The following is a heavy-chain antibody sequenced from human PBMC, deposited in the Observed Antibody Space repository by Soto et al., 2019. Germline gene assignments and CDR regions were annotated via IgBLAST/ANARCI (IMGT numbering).Heavy chain of an antibody. D-gene: IGHD3-3*01. CDR3: ARDNYYDFWSGPRATPYSDMDV. J-gene: IGHJ6*03. Sequence: SVKVSCKASGSTFSSYTISWVRQAPGQGLEWMGRIIPILGIANYAQKFQGRVTITADKSTSTAYMELSSLRSEDTAVYYCARDNYYDFWSGPRATPYSDMDVWGKENTVTISS. CDR2: IIPILGIA. CDR1: GSTFSSYT. V-gene: IGHV1-69*04.